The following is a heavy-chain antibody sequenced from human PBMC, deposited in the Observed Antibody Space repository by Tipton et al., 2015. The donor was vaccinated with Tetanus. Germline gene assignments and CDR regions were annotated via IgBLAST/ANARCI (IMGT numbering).Heavy chain of an antibody. Sequence: SLRLPCAASGFTFNGYGMHWVRQAPGKGLEWVAVSWYDGTDKYYADSVKGRFTISRDNSKNTLYLQMNSLRAEDTAVYYCAREADCSGGSCFSGDFDNWGQGTQVTVSS. CDR1: GFTFNGYG. J-gene: IGHJ4*02. D-gene: IGHD2-15*01. CDR3: AREADCSGGSCFSGDFDN. CDR2: SWYDGTDK. V-gene: IGHV3-33*01.